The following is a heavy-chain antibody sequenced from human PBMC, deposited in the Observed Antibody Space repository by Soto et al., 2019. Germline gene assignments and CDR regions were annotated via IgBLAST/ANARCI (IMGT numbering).Heavy chain of an antibody. J-gene: IGHJ4*02. Sequence: GGALRLSCAASGFPFSNTWMTRVHQAPGKGREEGSQIKSKSGGRTIEYDAPVKDRFTNSRDDSRNTVYVQMNSLKAEDTSVYYCTTNKGVPNPNSGSWDLVGFDYWGEGTLVTVSS. CDR1: GFPFSNTW. V-gene: IGHV3-15*07. D-gene: IGHD6-13*01. CDR2: IKSKSGGRTI. CDR3: TTNKGVPNPNSGSWDLVGFDY.